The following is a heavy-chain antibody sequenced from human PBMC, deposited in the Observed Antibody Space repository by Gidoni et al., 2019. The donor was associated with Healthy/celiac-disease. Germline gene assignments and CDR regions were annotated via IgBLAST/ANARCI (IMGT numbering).Heavy chain of an antibody. CDR3: ARSDNHEIIWYFDL. D-gene: IGHD1-1*01. CDR2: IYHSGST. V-gene: IGHV4-4*02. Sequence: QVQLQESGPGLVKPSGTLSLTRAVSGGSISSSNWWSWVRQPPGKGRESIGEIYHSGSTNYNPSLKSRVTISVDKSKNQFSLKLSSVTAADTAVYYCARSDNHEIIWYFDLWGRGTLVTVSS. J-gene: IGHJ2*01. CDR1: GGSISSSNW.